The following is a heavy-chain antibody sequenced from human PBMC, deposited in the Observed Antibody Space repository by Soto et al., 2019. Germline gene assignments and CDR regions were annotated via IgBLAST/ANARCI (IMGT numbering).Heavy chain of an antibody. D-gene: IGHD3-9*01. V-gene: IGHV3-23*01. Sequence: GGSLRLSCVTSRFSFNTFAMSWVRQAPGKGLEWVSAINGGGENTYYADSVKGRFTISRDNSKNTLYLQMDSLRAEDTAVYYCAKHSYYDFLPGHYYYLDFWCPGPLVSVSS. CDR3: AKHSYYDFLPGHYYYLDF. J-gene: IGHJ4*02. CDR1: RFSFNTFA. CDR2: INGGGENT.